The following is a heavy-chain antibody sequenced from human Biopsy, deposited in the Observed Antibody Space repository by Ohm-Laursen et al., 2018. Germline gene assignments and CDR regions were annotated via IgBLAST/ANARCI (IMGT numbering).Heavy chain of an antibody. D-gene: IGHD1-26*01. V-gene: IGHV1-69*13. J-gene: IGHJ4*02. CDR2: VTPVFGTT. CDR1: GGAFTTYA. Sequence: GASVKVSCKSSGGAFTTYAIGWVRQAPGQGLEWMGKVTPVFGTTDYAQNFQGRLTLTADESTSTVYMDLTGLRSGDTGIYYCARHASYSGNYGHFDYWGQGTLVTVSS. CDR3: ARHASYSGNYGHFDY.